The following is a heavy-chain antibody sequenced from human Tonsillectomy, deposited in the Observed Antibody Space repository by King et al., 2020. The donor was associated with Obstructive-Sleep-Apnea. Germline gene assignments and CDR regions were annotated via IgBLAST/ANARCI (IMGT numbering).Heavy chain of an antibody. D-gene: IGHD3-22*01. CDR1: GGYITSGDYY. V-gene: IGHV4-30-4*01. CDR2: VYYSGRT. Sequence: VQLQESGPGLVKPSQTLSLTCTVSGGYITSGDYYWSWIRQPPGKGLEWIGYVYYSGRTYSNPPLKSRVTISVDTSKTQFSLKLSSVTAADTAVYYCARGNYYDSSGYYHRGEWFDPWGQGTLVTVSS. J-gene: IGHJ5*02. CDR3: ARGNYYDSSGYYHRGEWFDP.